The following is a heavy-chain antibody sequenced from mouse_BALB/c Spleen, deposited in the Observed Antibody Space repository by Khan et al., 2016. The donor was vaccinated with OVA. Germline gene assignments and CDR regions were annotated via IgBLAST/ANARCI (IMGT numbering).Heavy chain of an antibody. CDR2: IWSDGST. D-gene: IGHD2-10*01. CDR1: GFSLTNYG. Sequence: QVPLKQSGPGLVAPSQSLSITCTISGFSLTNYGVHWVRQPPGKGLEWLVVIWSDGSTTYNSALKSRLSISKDNSKSQVFLKMNSLQTDDTAMYYCVRQPYYHYYLMDYWGQGTSVTVSS. J-gene: IGHJ4*01. CDR3: VRQPYYHYYLMDY. V-gene: IGHV2-6-1*01.